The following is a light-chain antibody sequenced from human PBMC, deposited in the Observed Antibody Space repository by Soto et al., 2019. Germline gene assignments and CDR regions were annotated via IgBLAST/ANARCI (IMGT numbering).Light chain of an antibody. CDR1: QSVSSN. CDR3: QQYYDWPPT. J-gene: IGKJ1*01. V-gene: IGKV3D-15*01. CDR2: GAS. Sequence: EIVMTQSPAILSVSPGERATLSCRASQSVSSNLAWYQQKPGQTPRLLIYGASTRATGIPARFSGSGSGTEFTLTISSLQSEDFAIYYCQQYYDWPPTFGQGTKVDIK.